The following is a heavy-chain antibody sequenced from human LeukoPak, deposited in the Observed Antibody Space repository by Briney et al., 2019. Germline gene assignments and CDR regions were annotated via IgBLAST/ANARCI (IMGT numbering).Heavy chain of an antibody. Sequence: GGSLRLSCAASGFTFSNAWMSWVRQAPGKGLEWVGRIKSNTDGGTTDYTAPVKGRFTISRDDSKNTLFLQMDSLKTEDTAVYYRTTNLEGDTTMVVDHWGQGILVTVSS. CDR2: IKSNTDGGTT. CDR3: TTNLEGDTTMVVDH. D-gene: IGHD5-18*01. V-gene: IGHV3-15*01. CDR1: GFTFSNAW. J-gene: IGHJ5*02.